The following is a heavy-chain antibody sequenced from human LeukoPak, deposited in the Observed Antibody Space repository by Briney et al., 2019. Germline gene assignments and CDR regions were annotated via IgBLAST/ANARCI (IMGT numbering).Heavy chain of an antibody. D-gene: IGHD2-8*02. V-gene: IGHV4-38-2*02. CDR2: IYYSGST. Sequence: SETLSLTCNVSGYSISSGYYWGWIRQPPGKGLEWIGSIYYSGSTYYNPSLKSRVTISVDTSKNQFSLKLSSVTAADTAVYYCARVNWWSSDSLGDHDAFDIWGQGTMVTVSS. CDR1: GYSISSGYY. J-gene: IGHJ3*02. CDR3: ARVNWWSSDSLGDHDAFDI.